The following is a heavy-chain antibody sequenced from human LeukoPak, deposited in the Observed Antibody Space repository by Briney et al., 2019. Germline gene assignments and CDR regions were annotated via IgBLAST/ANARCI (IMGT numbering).Heavy chain of an antibody. CDR1: EYTFTGYY. CDR2: INPNSGGT. Sequence: ASVKVSCRASEYTFTGYYMHWVRQAPGQGLEWMGWINPNSGGTNYAQKFQGRVTMTRDTSISTAYMELSRLRSDDTAVYYCARDTIFGVVIPPPYYYYYMDVWGKGTTVTVSS. D-gene: IGHD3-3*01. V-gene: IGHV1-2*02. CDR3: ARDTIFGVVIPPPYYYYYMDV. J-gene: IGHJ6*03.